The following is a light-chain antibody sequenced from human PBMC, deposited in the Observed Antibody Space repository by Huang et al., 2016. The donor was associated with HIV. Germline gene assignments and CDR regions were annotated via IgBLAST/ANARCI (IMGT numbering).Light chain of an antibody. Sequence: DIQMTQSPSSLSASVGDRVAITCRASQGISNSLAWYQQKPGNAPKLLLYTASKLGGGGTSRFSGSGSGAVYTLTISSLQPEDVAVYHCQQYHGVPWTFGQGTKVEVK. CDR2: TAS. CDR1: QGISNS. CDR3: QQYHGVPWT. V-gene: IGKV1-NL1*01. J-gene: IGKJ1*01.